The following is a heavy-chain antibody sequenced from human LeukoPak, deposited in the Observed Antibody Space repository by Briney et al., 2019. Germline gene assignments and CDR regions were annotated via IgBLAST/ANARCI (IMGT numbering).Heavy chain of an antibody. D-gene: IGHD4-17*01. V-gene: IGHV3-33*01. Sequence: GGSLRLSCAASGFTFSSYGMHWVRQAPGKGLEWVAVIWYDGSNKYYADSVKGRFTISRDNSKNTLYLQMNSLRAEDTAVYYCARDRTYGDRFDYWGQGTLVTVSS. J-gene: IGHJ4*02. CDR1: GFTFSSYG. CDR2: IWYDGSNK. CDR3: ARDRTYGDRFDY.